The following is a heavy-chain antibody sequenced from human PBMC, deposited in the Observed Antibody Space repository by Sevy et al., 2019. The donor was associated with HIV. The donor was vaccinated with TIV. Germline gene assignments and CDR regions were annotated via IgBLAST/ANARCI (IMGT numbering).Heavy chain of an antibody. V-gene: IGHV1-69*13. CDR1: GGTFSSYA. J-gene: IGHJ5*02. D-gene: IGHD3-10*01. CDR3: ARDGAYGSGSHYKSNWFDP. Sequence: ASVKVSCKASGGTFSSYAISWVRRAPGQGLEWMGGIIPIFGTANYAQKFQGRVTITADESTSTAYMELSSVRSEDTAVYYCARDGAYGSGSHYKSNWFDPWGQGTLVTVSS. CDR2: IIPIFGTA.